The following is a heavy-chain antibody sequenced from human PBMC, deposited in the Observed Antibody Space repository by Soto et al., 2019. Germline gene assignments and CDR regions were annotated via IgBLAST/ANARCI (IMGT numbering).Heavy chain of an antibody. J-gene: IGHJ4*02. Sequence: SETLSLTCTVSGGSISSSSYYWGWIRQPPGKGLEWIGSIYYSGSTYYNPSLKSRVTISVDTSKNQFSLKLSSVTAADTAVYYCARHFFPIVVVPAAVFGYWGQGTLVTVSS. V-gene: IGHV4-39*01. CDR1: GGSISSSSYY. D-gene: IGHD2-2*01. CDR2: IYYSGST. CDR3: ARHFFPIVVVPAAVFGY.